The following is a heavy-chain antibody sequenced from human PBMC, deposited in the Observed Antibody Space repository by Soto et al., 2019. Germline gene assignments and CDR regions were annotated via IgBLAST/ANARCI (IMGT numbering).Heavy chain of an antibody. V-gene: IGHV4-34*01. D-gene: IGHD4-17*01. J-gene: IGHJ4*02. CDR1: GGSFSGYY. CDR2: INHSGST. Sequence: TSETLSLSCAVYGGSFSGYYWTWIRQPPGTGLEWIGEINHSGSTNYNPSLKSRVTISVDTSKNQFSLKLTSVTAADTAVYYCARDSATVTTSTFDYWGGGGVFTVSS. CDR3: ARDSATVTTSTFDY.